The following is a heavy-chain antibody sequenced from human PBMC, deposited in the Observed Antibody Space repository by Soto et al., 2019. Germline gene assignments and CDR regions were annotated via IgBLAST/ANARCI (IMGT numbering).Heavy chain of an antibody. Sequence: QVQLQESGPGLVKPSETLSLSCTVSGGSISGYYWSWIRQPPGKGLEWIGYIYHTGSANYNPSLKSRVTISVDTSKNQFSLKLSSVTAADTAVYYCARDSYSGYDPSFDHWGQGTLVTVSS. CDR2: IYHTGSA. CDR1: GGSISGYY. D-gene: IGHD5-12*01. CDR3: ARDSYSGYDPSFDH. V-gene: IGHV4-59*01. J-gene: IGHJ4*02.